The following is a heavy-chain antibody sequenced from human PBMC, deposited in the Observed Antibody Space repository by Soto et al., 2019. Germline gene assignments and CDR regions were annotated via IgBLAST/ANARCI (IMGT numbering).Heavy chain of an antibody. CDR2: INAGNVNT. Sequence: QVQLVQSGAEVKKPGASVKISCKASGYTFTNYIIHWVRQAPGQRLEWMGWINAGNVNTQYSQKFQGRVTITRDTSASTVYMELSSLRSEDTAMYYCARTPGYIYGDAFDYWGQGTLVTVSS. V-gene: IGHV1-3*01. CDR1: GYTFTNYI. CDR3: ARTPGYIYGDAFDY. D-gene: IGHD5-18*01. J-gene: IGHJ4*02.